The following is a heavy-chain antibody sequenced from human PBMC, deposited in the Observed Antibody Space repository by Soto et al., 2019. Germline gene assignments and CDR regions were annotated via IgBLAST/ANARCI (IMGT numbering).Heavy chain of an antibody. CDR2: ISASGDRT. D-gene: IGHD5-12*01. CDR1: GFPLTNYA. J-gene: IGHJ3*01. V-gene: IGHV3-23*01. CDR3: EGSWT. Sequence: EVQLLVSGGGSAQPGGSLRLSCEVSGFPLTNYAMSWVRQTPGKGLEWVSQISASGDRTYYADSVKGRFTISKDFSKNTLFLQMNSLRGEDSAVYYCEGSWTWGQGTMVTVSS.